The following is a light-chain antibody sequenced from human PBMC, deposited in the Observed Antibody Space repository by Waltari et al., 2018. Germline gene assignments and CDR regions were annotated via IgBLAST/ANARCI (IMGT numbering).Light chain of an antibody. CDR1: STNIWSHH. Sequence: QSVLTQPPSVSAAPGQMVTISCSGCSTNIWSHHLPWYQQFPGTAPKLLIFEDNKRPSGIPARFSGSKSGTSATLGITGLQTGDDATYYCATWDTSLSFVVFGGGTKLTV. CDR2: EDN. CDR3: ATWDTSLSFVV. J-gene: IGLJ2*01. V-gene: IGLV1-51*02.